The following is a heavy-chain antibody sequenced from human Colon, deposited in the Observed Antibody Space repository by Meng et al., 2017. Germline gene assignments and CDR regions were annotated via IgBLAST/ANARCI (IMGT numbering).Heavy chain of an antibody. CDR2: LSGDEAAT. J-gene: IGHJ4*02. Sequence: AAAGGCVVRARGSAGLSCAASGLTLSAHWMRWVRQAPGKGLVGFALLSGDEAATTYADSVKGRFTISRDNAQNTLYLQMNSLRAEDTAVYYCARSGYHNGYDYWGQGTLVTVSS. CDR3: ARSGYHNGYDY. D-gene: IGHD6-25*01. V-gene: IGHV3-74*01. CDR1: GLTLSAHW.